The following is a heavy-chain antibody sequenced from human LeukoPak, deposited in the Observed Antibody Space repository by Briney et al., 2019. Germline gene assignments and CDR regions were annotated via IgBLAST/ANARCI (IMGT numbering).Heavy chain of an antibody. J-gene: IGHJ4*02. V-gene: IGHV3-74*01. D-gene: IGHD3-16*01. Sequence: PGGSLRLSCAASGFTFSSYWMHWVRQAPGKGLVWVSRINGDGSSTDYADSVKGRFTISRDNAKNTLYLQMNSLRAEDTAVYYCVRAHYGFYDYWGQGTLVTVSS. CDR2: INGDGSST. CDR1: GFTFSSYW. CDR3: VRAHYGFYDY.